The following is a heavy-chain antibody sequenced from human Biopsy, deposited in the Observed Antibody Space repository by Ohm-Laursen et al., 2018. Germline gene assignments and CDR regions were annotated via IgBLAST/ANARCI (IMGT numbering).Heavy chain of an antibody. Sequence: SLRPSCSASGFTFRNYWMTWVRQAPGKGLEWVANIKQDGSEKYSVDSVKGRFTISRDNAKNSLYLQMNSLRAEDTAVYYCVRGSEFEGSNWPVDYWGQGTLVTVSS. CDR1: GFTFRNYW. V-gene: IGHV3-7*01. CDR3: VRGSEFEGSNWPVDY. D-gene: IGHD6-13*01. CDR2: IKQDGSEK. J-gene: IGHJ4*02.